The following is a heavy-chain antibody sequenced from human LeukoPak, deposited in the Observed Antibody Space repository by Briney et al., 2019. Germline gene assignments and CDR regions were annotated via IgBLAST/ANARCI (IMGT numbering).Heavy chain of an antibody. V-gene: IGHV4-39*07. Sequence: SETLSLTCTVSGGSISSSSYYWGWIRQPPGKGLEWIGSIYYSGSTYYNPSLKSRVTISVDTSKNQFSLKLSSVTAADTAVYYCARDRADYGDYDYWGQGTLVTVSS. CDR2: IYYSGST. D-gene: IGHD4-17*01. CDR1: GGSISSSSYY. CDR3: ARDRADYGDYDY. J-gene: IGHJ4*02.